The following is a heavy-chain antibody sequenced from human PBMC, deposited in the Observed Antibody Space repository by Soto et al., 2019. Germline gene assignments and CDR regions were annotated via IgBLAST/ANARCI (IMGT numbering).Heavy chain of an antibody. D-gene: IGHD2-8*01. CDR2: INHSGST. V-gene: IGHV4-34*01. CDR1: GGSFSGYY. CDR3: ARGYCTNGVCPYGMDV. Sequence: PSETLSLTCAVYGGSFSGYYWTWIRQPPGTGLEWIGEINHSGSTNYNPSLKSRATISVDTSKNQFSLKLSSVTAADTAVYYCARGYCTNGVCPYGMDVWGQGTTVTVSS. J-gene: IGHJ6*02.